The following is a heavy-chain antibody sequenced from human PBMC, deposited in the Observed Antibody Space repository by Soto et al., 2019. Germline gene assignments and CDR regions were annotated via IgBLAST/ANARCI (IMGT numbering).Heavy chain of an antibody. V-gene: IGHV4-34*01. CDR2: INHSGST. Sequence: QVQLQQWGAGLLKPSETLSLTCAVYGGSFSGYYWSWIRQPPGKGLEWIGEINHSGSTNYNPSLKSRVTISVDTSKNQFSLKLSSVPAADTVVYYCASRGYCSGGSCYSPLGYWGQGTLVTVSS. D-gene: IGHD2-15*01. CDR1: GGSFSGYY. J-gene: IGHJ4*02. CDR3: ASRGYCSGGSCYSPLGY.